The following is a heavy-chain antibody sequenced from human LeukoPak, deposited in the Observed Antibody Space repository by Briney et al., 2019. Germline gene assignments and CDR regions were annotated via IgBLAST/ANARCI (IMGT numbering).Heavy chain of an antibody. CDR2: INHSGST. Sequence: SETLSLTCAVYGGSFSGYDWSWIRQPPGKGLEWIGEINHSGSTNYNPSLKSRVTISVDTSKNQFSLKLSSVTAADTAVYYCARVMWGTVTTPIDYWGQGTLVTVSS. CDR1: GGSFSGYD. J-gene: IGHJ4*02. V-gene: IGHV4-34*01. D-gene: IGHD4-17*01. CDR3: ARVMWGTVTTPIDY.